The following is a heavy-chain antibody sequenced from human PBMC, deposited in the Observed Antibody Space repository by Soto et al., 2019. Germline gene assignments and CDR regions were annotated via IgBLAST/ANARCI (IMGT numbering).Heavy chain of an antibody. CDR2: INANTGGA. CDR3: AREGGSETPQPSYNWFDT. Sequence: QVQLVQSGAEVKKPGASVKVSCKASGYTFTDYHIHWVRQAPGQGLEFMGWINANTGGAGSAQQFQGRVTVTRDTSITTVYMELSNLRSDDTAVYYCAREGGSETPQPSYNWFDTWGQGTLVTVSS. V-gene: IGHV1-2*02. D-gene: IGHD6-25*01. J-gene: IGHJ5*02. CDR1: GYTFTDYH.